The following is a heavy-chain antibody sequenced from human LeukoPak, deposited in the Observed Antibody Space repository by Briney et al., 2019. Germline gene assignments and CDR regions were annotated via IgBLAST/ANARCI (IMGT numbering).Heavy chain of an antibody. CDR2: INPNSGGT. V-gene: IGHV1-2*02. Sequence: ASVKVPCKASGYTFTGYYMHWVRQAPGQGLEWMGWINPNSGGTNYAQKFQGRVTMTRDTSISTAYMELSRLRSDDTAVYYCARLFRIAVAGKSAARDYWGQGTLVTVSS. CDR3: ARLFRIAVAGKSAARDY. J-gene: IGHJ4*02. CDR1: GYTFTGYY. D-gene: IGHD6-19*01.